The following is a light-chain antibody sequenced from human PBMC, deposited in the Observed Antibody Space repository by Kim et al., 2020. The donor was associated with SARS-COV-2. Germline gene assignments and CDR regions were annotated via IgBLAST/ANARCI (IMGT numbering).Light chain of an antibody. CDR2: YGK. CDR3: QVWDSSTYHWV. CDR1: NIGSKS. Sequence: SYELTQPPSVSVAPGETARITCGGNNIGSKSVHWYQQKPGQAPVLVIYYGKDRPSGIPERFSGSNSGNTATLAISRVEAGDEADYYCQVWDSSTYHWVFGGGTKLTVL. J-gene: IGLJ3*02. V-gene: IGLV3-21*04.